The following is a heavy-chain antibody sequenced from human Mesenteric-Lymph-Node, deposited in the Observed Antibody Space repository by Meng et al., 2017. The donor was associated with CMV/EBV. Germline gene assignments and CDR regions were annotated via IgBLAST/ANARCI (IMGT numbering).Heavy chain of an antibody. J-gene: IGHJ5*02. Sequence: SCKASGYTCSSYYINWVRQAPGRGLEWMGIINPSGGSTSYAQKFQGRVTMTRDTSTITVYMELSSLRSEDTAVYYCAISPNQDPGPWGQGTLVTVSS. CDR1: GYTCSSYY. D-gene: IGHD1-14*01. V-gene: IGHV1-46*01. CDR3: AISPNQDPGP. CDR2: INPSGGST.